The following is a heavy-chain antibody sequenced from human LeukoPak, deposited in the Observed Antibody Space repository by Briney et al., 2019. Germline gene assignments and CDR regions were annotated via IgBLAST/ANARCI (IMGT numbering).Heavy chain of an antibody. Sequence: ASVKVSCKASGYTFTSYDINWVRQATGQGLEWMGWMNPNSGNTGYAQKFQGRVTMTRNTSISTAYMELSSLRSEDTAAYYCARGVGTDYYGSGSYYNAWGQGTLVTVSS. CDR1: GYTFTSYD. D-gene: IGHD3-10*01. CDR2: MNPNSGNT. J-gene: IGHJ5*02. V-gene: IGHV1-8*01. CDR3: ARGVGTDYYGSGSYYNA.